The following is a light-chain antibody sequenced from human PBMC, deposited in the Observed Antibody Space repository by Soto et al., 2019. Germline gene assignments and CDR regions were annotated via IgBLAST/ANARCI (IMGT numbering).Light chain of an antibody. CDR3: QQRSDWPLT. CDR2: DAS. V-gene: IGKV3-11*01. J-gene: IGKJ4*01. CDR1: QSVSSN. Sequence: ILMAQSPDTLSVSPGERATLSCRASQSVSSNLAWYQQKPGQAPRLLIYDASYRVTGLPARFSGSGSGTDFTLTISSLEPEDFAVYDCQQRSDWPLTFGGGTKVDIK.